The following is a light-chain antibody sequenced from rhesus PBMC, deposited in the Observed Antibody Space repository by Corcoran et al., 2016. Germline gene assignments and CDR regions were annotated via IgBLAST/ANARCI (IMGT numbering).Light chain of an antibody. Sequence: EIVLTQSPATLSLSPGERATLSCRASQSINSKLAWYQQRPGQPPRLLIFAAPTRTTEIPDRFGGSWSGTDFTRPLSSLEPEDVGVYFFQQYRDWPFTFGPGTKLDVK. J-gene: IGKJ3*01. V-gene: IGKV3-35*01. CDR2: AAP. CDR1: QSINSK. CDR3: QQYRDWPFT.